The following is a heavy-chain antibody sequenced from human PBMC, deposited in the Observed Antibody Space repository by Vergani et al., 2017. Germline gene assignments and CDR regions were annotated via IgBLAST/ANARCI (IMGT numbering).Heavy chain of an antibody. CDR2: INPNSGNT. J-gene: IGHJ5*02. V-gene: IGHV1-8*02. CDR1: GYTFTGYY. CDR3: ARGRGRYNWFDP. Sequence: QVQLVQSGAEVKKPGASVKVSCKASGYTFTGYYMHWVRQAPGQGLEWMGWINPNSGNTGYAQKFQGRVTMTRNTSISTAYMELSSLRSEDTAVYYCARGRGRYNWFDPWGQGTLVTVSS. D-gene: IGHD3/OR15-3a*01.